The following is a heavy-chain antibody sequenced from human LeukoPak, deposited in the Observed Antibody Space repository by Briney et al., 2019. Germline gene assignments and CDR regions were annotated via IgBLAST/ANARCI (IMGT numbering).Heavy chain of an antibody. CDR3: ARRAIAAAGLNCFDP. CDR1: GYTFTSYG. CDR2: ISAYNGNT. Sequence: ASVKVSCKASGYTFTSYGISWVRQAPGHGLEWMGWISAYNGNTNYAQKLQGRVTMTTDTSTSTAYMELRSLRSDDTAVYYCARRAIAAAGLNCFDPWGQGTLVTVSS. D-gene: IGHD6-13*01. V-gene: IGHV1-18*01. J-gene: IGHJ5*02.